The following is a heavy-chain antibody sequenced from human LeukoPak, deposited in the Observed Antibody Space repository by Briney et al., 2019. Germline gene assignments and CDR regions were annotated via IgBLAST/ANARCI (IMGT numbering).Heavy chain of an antibody. Sequence: SETLSLTCTVSGGSISNYYWSWTRQPAGRGLEWIGRIYTSGSTNYNPSLKSRVTMSVDTSKNQFSLKLSSVTAADTAVYYCASGVAVFPFDYWGQGTLVTVSS. J-gene: IGHJ4*02. CDR1: GGSISNYY. CDR2: IYTSGST. D-gene: IGHD3-3*01. V-gene: IGHV4-4*07. CDR3: ASGVAVFPFDY.